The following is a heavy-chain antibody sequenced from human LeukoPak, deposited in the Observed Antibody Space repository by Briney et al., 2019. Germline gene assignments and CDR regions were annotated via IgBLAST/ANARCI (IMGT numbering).Heavy chain of an antibody. CDR2: ISGSGGST. V-gene: IGHV3-23*01. CDR3: AKDRGRDGYNEY. J-gene: IGHJ4*02. CDR1: GFTFSSSA. Sequence: GGSLRLSCAASGFTFSSSAMSWVRQAPGKGLEWVSAISGSGGSTYYADSVKGRFTISRDNSKNTLYLQMNSLRAEDTAVYYCAKDRGRDGYNEYWGQGTLVTVSS. D-gene: IGHD5-24*01.